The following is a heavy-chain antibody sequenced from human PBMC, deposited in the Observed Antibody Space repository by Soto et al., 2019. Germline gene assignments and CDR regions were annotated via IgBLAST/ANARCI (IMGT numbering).Heavy chain of an antibody. D-gene: IGHD2-15*01. CDR3: ARGSSHGYLLA. Sequence: TLSLTCTVSGGSISSGGYYWSWIRQHPGKGLEWIGYIYYSGSTYYNPSLKSRVTISVDTSKNQFSLKLSSVTAADTAVYYCARGSSHGYLLAWGQGTLVTVSS. V-gene: IGHV4-31*03. CDR1: GGSISSGGYY. J-gene: IGHJ4*02. CDR2: IYYSGST.